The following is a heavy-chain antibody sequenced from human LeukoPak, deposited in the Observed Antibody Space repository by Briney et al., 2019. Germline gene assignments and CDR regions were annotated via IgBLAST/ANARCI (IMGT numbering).Heavy chain of an antibody. CDR1: GGSISSYY. J-gene: IGHJ2*01. Sequence: SETLSLTCTVSGGSISSYYWSWIRQPAGKGLEWIGRIYSSGSTNYNPSLKSRVTVSVDTSKNQFSLKLSSVTAADTAVYYCARGQYHLLYWYFDLWGRGTLVTVSS. V-gene: IGHV4-4*07. CDR2: IYSSGST. D-gene: IGHD2-2*01. CDR3: ARGQYHLLYWYFDL.